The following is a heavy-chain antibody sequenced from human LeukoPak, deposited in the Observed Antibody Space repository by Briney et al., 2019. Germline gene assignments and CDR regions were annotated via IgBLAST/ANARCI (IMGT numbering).Heavy chain of an antibody. CDR2: ISSSSSYI. V-gene: IGHV3-21*01. D-gene: IGHD5-18*01. Sequence: GGSLRLSCAASGFTFSSYSMNWVRQAPGKGLEWVSSISSSSSYIYYADSVKGRFTISRDNAKNSLYLQMNSLRAEDTAVYYCARDKTAMVTIDSSNYYYGMDVWGQGTTVTVSS. CDR1: GFTFSSYS. J-gene: IGHJ6*02. CDR3: ARDKTAMVTIDSSNYYYGMDV.